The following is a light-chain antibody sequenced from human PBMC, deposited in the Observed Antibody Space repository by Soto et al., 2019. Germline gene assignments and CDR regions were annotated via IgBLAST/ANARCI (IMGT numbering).Light chain of an antibody. CDR2: GAS. V-gene: IGKV3-15*01. CDR1: QSVSSN. Sequence: EIVMTQSPATLSVSPGERATLSCRASQSVSSNLAWYQQKPGQAPRLLIYGASTTATGIPARFSGSGPGTAFPLPISSLQSEDFADYYCQQYNNWPYTFGQGTKLEI. CDR3: QQYNNWPYT. J-gene: IGKJ2*01.